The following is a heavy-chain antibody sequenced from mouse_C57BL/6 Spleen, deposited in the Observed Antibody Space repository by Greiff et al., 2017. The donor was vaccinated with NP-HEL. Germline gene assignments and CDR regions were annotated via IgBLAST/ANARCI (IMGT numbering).Heavy chain of an antibody. J-gene: IGHJ4*01. Sequence: QVQLQQPGAELVKPGASVKLSCKASGYTFTSYWMHWVKQRPGQGLEWIGMIHPNSGSTNYNEKFKSKATLTVDKSSSTAYMHLSSLTSEDSAVYYCARETTYYFAMDDWGQGTSVTVSS. D-gene: IGHD2-12*01. V-gene: IGHV1-64*01. CDR2: IHPNSGST. CDR1: GYTFTSYW. CDR3: ARETTYYFAMDD.